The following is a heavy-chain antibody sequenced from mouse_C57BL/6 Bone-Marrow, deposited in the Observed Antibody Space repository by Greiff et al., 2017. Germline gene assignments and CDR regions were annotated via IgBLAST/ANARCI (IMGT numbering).Heavy chain of an antibody. CDR2: IWRGGST. J-gene: IGHJ4*01. CDR1: GFSLTSYG. Sequence: VQLQQSGPGLVQPSQSLSITCTVSGFSLTSYGVHWVRQSPGKGLEWLGVIWRGGSTDYNAAFMSRLSITKDNSKSQVFFKMNSLQADDTAIYYCAKNWAITTVVAPYAMDYWGQGTSVTVSS. V-gene: IGHV2-5*01. CDR3: AKNWAITTVVAPYAMDY. D-gene: IGHD1-1*01.